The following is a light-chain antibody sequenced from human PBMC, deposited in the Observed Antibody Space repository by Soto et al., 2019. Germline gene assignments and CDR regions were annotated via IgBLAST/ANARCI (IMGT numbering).Light chain of an antibody. J-gene: IGLJ2*01. Sequence: QAVVTQPPSASGTPGQRVTISCSGSSSKIGSNTVNWYQQLPGTAPKLLIYSNNQRPSGRPDRFSGSKSGTSASLAISGLQSEDEADYYCAARDDRLNGVVFGGGTKL. V-gene: IGLV1-44*01. CDR2: SNN. CDR1: SSKIGSNT. CDR3: AARDDRLNGVV.